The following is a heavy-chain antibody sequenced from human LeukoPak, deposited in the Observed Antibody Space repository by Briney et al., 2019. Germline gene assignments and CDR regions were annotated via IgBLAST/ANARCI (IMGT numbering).Heavy chain of an antibody. CDR1: VYTFTGYY. V-gene: IGHV1-2*02. CDR2: INPNSGGT. Sequence: ASVKVSCKASVYTFTGYYMHWVRQAPGQGLEWMGWINPNSGGTNYAQKFQGRVTMTRDTSISTAYMELSRLRSDDTAVHYCARGYYYDSSGYYGNGAFDIWGQGTMVTVSS. CDR3: ARGYYYDSSGYYGNGAFDI. J-gene: IGHJ3*02. D-gene: IGHD3-22*01.